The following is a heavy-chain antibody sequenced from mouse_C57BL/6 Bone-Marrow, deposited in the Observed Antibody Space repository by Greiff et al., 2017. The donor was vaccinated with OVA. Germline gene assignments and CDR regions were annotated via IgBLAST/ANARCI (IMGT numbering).Heavy chain of an antibody. CDR1: GFTFSSYG. CDR2: ISSGGSYT. CDR3: ARGCSSRGGDY. Sequence: EVHLVESGGDLVKPGGSLKLSCAASGFTFSSYGMSWVRQTPDTRLEWVATISSGGSYTYYPDSVKGRFTISSDNAKNTLYLQMSSLKSEDTAMYYCARGCSSRGGDYWGQGTTLTVSS. J-gene: IGHJ2*01. D-gene: IGHD1-1*01. V-gene: IGHV5-6*01.